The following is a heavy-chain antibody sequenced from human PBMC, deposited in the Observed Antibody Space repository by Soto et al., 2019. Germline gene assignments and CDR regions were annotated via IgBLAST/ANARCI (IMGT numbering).Heavy chain of an antibody. J-gene: IGHJ6*01. CDR2: INPSGGST. D-gene: IGHD2-8*01. Sequence: GDSVKVSCKASGYTFTSYYMHWVRQAPGQGLEWMGIINPSGGSTSYAQKFQGRVTMTRDASTSTVYMELSSLRSEDTAVYYCARDYRVGMDVWGQGTTVTVSS. CDR3: ARDYRVGMDV. CDR1: GYTFTSYY. V-gene: IGHV1-46*01.